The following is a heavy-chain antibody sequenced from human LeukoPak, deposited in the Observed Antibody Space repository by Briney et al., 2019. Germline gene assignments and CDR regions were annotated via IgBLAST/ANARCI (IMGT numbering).Heavy chain of an antibody. D-gene: IGHD2-2*01. CDR3: AKDRHAPGRYCSSTTCFPFDP. Sequence: GGSLRLSCAASGFTFSSYWMHWVRQAPGKGLVWVSRINSDGSSTSYADAVKGRFTISRDNSKKTLYLQMNSLRAEDTAVYYCAKDRHAPGRYCSSTTCFPFDPWGQGTLVTVSS. V-gene: IGHV3-74*01. J-gene: IGHJ5*02. CDR2: INSDGSST. CDR1: GFTFSSYW.